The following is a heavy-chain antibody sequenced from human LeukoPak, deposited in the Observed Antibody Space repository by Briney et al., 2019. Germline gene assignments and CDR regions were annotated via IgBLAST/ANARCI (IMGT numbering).Heavy chain of an antibody. CDR3: TKEVTPGALLYGPFDY. CDR2: ISARGGGS. V-gene: IGHV3-23*01. Sequence: PGGSLRLSCAASEFIFSSYGMSSGRQAPGKGLEWVSAISARGGGSYYADSVKGRFTISRDNSRNTLYLQMNSLRAEDTAIYYCTKEVTPGALLYGPFDYWGQGTLVTVSS. D-gene: IGHD4-23*01. J-gene: IGHJ4*02. CDR1: EFIFSSYG.